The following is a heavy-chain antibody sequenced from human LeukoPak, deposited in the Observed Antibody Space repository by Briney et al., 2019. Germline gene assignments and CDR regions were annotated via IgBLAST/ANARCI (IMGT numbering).Heavy chain of an antibody. Sequence: GGSLRLSCAASGFTFSNAWMSWVRQAPGKGLEWVGRIKSKTDGGTTDYAAPVKGRFTISRDDSKNTLYLQMNSLKTEDTAVYYCTTDPDIVVVPAATAGYYMDVWGKGTTVTVSS. CDR3: TTDPDIVVVPAATAGYYMDV. D-gene: IGHD2-2*01. V-gene: IGHV3-15*01. CDR1: GFTFSNAW. J-gene: IGHJ6*03. CDR2: IKSKTDGGTT.